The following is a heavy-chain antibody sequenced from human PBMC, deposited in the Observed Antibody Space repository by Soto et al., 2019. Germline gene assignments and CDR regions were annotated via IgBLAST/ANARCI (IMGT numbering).Heavy chain of an antibody. J-gene: IGHJ5*02. V-gene: IGHV4-61*01. CDR1: GGSVSGGSYY. CDR3: ARVSQLRNNNWVDT. CDR2: IYYSVST. D-gene: IGHD1-1*01. Sequence: PSETLSLTCTVSGGSVSGGSYYWSWIRHPPGKGLEWIGYIYYSVSTNYNPSLKSRVTISVDTSKNQFSLKLSSVTAADTAVYYCARVSQLRNNNWVDTWGQGQLVTASS.